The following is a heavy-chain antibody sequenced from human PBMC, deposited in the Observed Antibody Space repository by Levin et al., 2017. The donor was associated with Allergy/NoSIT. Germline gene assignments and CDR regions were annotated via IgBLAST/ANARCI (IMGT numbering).Heavy chain of an antibody. V-gene: IGHV4-31*03. D-gene: IGHD2-2*03. J-gene: IGHJ4*02. CDR1: GGSIIGGGYH. Sequence: SETLSLTCTVSGGSIIGGGYHWTWIRQHPEKGLKWIGYIYYSGSTFYNPSLKSRLMISVDTSKNQFSLYVSSVTAADTTVYYCAREDGSTFAFWGQGSLVTVAS. CDR3: AREDGSTFAF. CDR2: IYYSGST.